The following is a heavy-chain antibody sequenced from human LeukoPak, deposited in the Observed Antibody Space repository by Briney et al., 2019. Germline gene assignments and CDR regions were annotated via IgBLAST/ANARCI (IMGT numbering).Heavy chain of an antibody. Sequence: PGGSLRLSRAASGFTVSSNYMSWVRQAPGKGLEWVSVIYSDGGTDYADSVKGRFTISRDNSKNTLYLQMNSLRAEDTAVYYCATLVTVFDYWGQGTLVTVSS. CDR2: IYSDGGT. CDR1: GFTVSSNY. D-gene: IGHD4-11*01. CDR3: ATLVTVFDY. V-gene: IGHV3-66*01. J-gene: IGHJ4*02.